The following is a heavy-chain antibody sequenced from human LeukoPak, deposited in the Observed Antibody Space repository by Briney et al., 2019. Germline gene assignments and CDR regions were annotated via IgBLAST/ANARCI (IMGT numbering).Heavy chain of an antibody. V-gene: IGHV3-11*04. CDR1: GFTVSSNY. D-gene: IGHD3-10*02. J-gene: IGHJ6*04. CDR2: ISSSGSTI. CDR3: AELGITMIGGV. Sequence: PGGSLRLSCAASGFTVSSNYMSWVRQAPGKGLEWVSYISSSGSTIYYADSVKGRFTISRDNAKNSLYLQMNSLRAEDTDVYYCAELGITMIGGVWGKGTTVTISS.